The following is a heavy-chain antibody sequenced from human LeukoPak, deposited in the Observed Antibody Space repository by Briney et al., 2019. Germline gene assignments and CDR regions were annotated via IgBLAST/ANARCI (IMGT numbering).Heavy chain of an antibody. D-gene: IGHD5-24*01. CDR1: GFTFSSYE. V-gene: IGHV3-21*01. J-gene: IGHJ6*03. CDR2: VSSSSSYI. CDR3: AKVGTRMVTIVAPYYMDV. Sequence: GGSLRLSCAASGFTFSSYEMNWVRQAPGKGLEWVSSVSSSSSYIYYADSVKGRFTISRDNAKNSLYLQMNSLRAEDTAMYYCAKVGTRMVTIVAPYYMDVWGKGTTVTVSS.